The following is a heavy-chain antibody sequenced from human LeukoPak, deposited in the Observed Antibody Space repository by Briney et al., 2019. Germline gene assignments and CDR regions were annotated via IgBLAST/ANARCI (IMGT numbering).Heavy chain of an antibody. J-gene: IGHJ4*02. D-gene: IGHD3-22*01. CDR3: AKWGFYDNQGPNFDF. CDR1: GFTFSNYA. Sequence: GGSLRLSCAASGFTFSNYAMSWVRQAPGKGLEGVSAISAGGRSTYYTDSVKGRFTISRDNSNNTLSMQMSSLRDDDTAVYYCAKWGFYDNQGPNFDFWGQGTLVTVSS. V-gene: IGHV3-23*01. CDR2: ISAGGRST.